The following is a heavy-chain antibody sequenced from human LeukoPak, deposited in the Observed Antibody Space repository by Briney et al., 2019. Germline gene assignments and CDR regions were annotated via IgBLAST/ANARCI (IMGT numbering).Heavy chain of an antibody. CDR3: ARAHYDILTGYSAYYYYGMDV. D-gene: IGHD3-9*01. Sequence: ASVKVSCKASGYTFTSYGISWVRQAPGQGLEWMGWISAYNGNTNYAQKLQGRVTMTTDTSTSTAYMELRSLRSDDTAVYYCARAHYDILTGYSAYYYYGMDVWGQGTTVTVSS. J-gene: IGHJ6*02. CDR1: GYTFTSYG. CDR2: ISAYNGNT. V-gene: IGHV1-18*01.